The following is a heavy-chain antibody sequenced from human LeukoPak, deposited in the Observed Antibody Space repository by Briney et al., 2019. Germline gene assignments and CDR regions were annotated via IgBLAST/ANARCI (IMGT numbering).Heavy chain of an antibody. CDR2: INPNSGGT. CDR3: ARDPSIAARQFNY. V-gene: IGHV1-2*02. D-gene: IGHD6-6*01. CDR1: GYTFTGYY. Sequence: ASVKVSCKASGYTFTGYYMHWVRQAPGQGLEWMGWINPNSGGTNYARKFQGRVTMTRDTSISTAYMELSRLRSDDTAVYYCARDPSIAARQFNYWGQGTLVTVSS. J-gene: IGHJ4*02.